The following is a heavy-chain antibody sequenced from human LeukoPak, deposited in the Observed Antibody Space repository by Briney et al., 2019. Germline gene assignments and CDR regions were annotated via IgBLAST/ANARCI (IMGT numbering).Heavy chain of an antibody. CDR3: AREGADWNYGYYYYYMDV. CDR2: IYYSGST. J-gene: IGHJ6*03. Sequence: PSETLSLTCTVSGGSISSSSYYWGWIRQPPGKGLEWIGSIYYSGSTNYNPSLKSRVTISVDTSKNQFSLKLSSVTAADTAVYYCAREGADWNYGYYYYYMDVWGKGTTVTVSS. CDR1: GGSISSSSYY. V-gene: IGHV4-39*07. D-gene: IGHD1-7*01.